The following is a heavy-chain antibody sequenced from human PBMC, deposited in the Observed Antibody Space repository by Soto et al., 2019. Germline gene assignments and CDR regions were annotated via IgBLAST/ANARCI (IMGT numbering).Heavy chain of an antibody. J-gene: IGHJ6*02. V-gene: IGHV4-61*01. CDR2: IYHSGST. CDR1: GGAISGNSYY. Sequence: QVQLQESGPGLVKPSETLSLTCTISGGAISGNSYYWSWIRQPPGNGLEWIGYIYHSGSTHKNPSVESPVTVSADTSQNQFSMKLTSVTAADTAVYYCARPSSRITIFVIVIAHYYYGMDVWGQGPTVTVS. D-gene: IGHD3-3*01. CDR3: ARPSSRITIFVIVIAHYYYGMDV.